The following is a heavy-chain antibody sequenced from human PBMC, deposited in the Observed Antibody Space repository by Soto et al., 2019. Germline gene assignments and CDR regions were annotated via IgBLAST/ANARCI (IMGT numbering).Heavy chain of an antibody. D-gene: IGHD5-18*01. CDR2: IYYSGST. V-gene: IGHV4-61*01. CDR3: AREVLVDTAMMLDY. J-gene: IGHJ4*02. CDR1: GGSVSSGSYY. Sequence: QVQLQESGPGLVKPSETLSLTCTVSGGSVSSGSYYWSWIRQPPGKGLEWIGYIYYSGSTNYNPSLKSRVTISVDTSKNQFSLKLSSVTAADTAVYYCAREVLVDTAMMLDYWGQGTLVTVSS.